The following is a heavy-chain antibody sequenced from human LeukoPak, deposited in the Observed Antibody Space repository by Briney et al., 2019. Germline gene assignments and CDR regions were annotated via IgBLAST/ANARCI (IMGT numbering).Heavy chain of an antibody. CDR3: ATSHYYDSSGYYSIDY. V-gene: IGHV1-24*01. J-gene: IGHJ4*02. D-gene: IGHD3-22*01. CDR1: GYTLTELS. CDR2: FDPEDGET. Sequence: ASVKVSCKVSGYTLTELSMHWVRQAPGKGLKWRGGFDPEDGETIYAQKFQGRVTMTEDTSTDTAYMELSSLRSEDTAVYYCATSHYYDSSGYYSIDYWGQGTLVTVSS.